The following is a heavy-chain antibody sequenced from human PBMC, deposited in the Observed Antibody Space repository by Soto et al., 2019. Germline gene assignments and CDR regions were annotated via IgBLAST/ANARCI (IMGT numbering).Heavy chain of an antibody. J-gene: IGHJ4*02. CDR3: ASLSAPVDF. Sequence: VSLRLRLLTFCFPLRRLRVHVLRQAPGRELVWVSEIDTDGNSRNYADSVKGRFTISRDNAKNTLYLQMNSLTAEDTAVYFCASLSAPVDFWGRGTLVTVSS. CDR2: IDTDGNSR. D-gene: IGHD2-2*01. CDR1: FPLRRLR. V-gene: IGHV3-74*01.